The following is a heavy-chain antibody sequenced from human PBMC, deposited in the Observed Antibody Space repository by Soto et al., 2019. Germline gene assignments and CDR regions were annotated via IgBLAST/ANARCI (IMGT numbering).Heavy chain of an antibody. D-gene: IGHD6-13*01. V-gene: IGHV3-23*01. J-gene: IGHJ3*02. CDR2: VSGSGGST. CDR1: GFTLSSYA. Sequence: HPGGSLRLSCAASGFTLSSYAMSWVRQAPGKGLEWVSGVSGSGGSTYYADSVKGRFTISRDNSKNTLYLQMNSLRAEDTAVYYRARDVRDSSWYGAFDIWGQGRXVTVSS. CDR3: ARDVRDSSWYGAFDI.